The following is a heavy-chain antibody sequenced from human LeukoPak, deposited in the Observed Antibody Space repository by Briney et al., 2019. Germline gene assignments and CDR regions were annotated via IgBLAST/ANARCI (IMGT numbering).Heavy chain of an antibody. J-gene: IGHJ4*02. CDR1: GYTFTSYG. Sequence: EASVKVSCKASGYTFTSYGISWVRQAPGQGLEWMGIINPSGGSTSYAQKFQGRVTMTRDTSTSTVYMELSSLRSEDTAVYYCARSGSHDYGDYWGQGTLVTVSS. V-gene: IGHV1-46*01. D-gene: IGHD3-10*01. CDR3: ARSGSHDYGDY. CDR2: INPSGGST.